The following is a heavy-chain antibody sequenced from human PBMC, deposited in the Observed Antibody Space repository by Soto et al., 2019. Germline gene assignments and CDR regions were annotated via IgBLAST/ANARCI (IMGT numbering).Heavy chain of an antibody. CDR3: ARDRKDRTTVITVAFDI. CDR1: GYAFTSYG. D-gene: IGHD4-17*01. Sequence: ASVKVSCKASGYAFTSYGTIWVRQAPGQGLEWMGWISAYNGNTNYAQKLQGRVTMTTDTSTSTAYMELRSLRSDDTAVYYCARDRKDRTTVITVAFDIWGQGTMVTVSS. V-gene: IGHV1-18*01. CDR2: ISAYNGNT. J-gene: IGHJ3*02.